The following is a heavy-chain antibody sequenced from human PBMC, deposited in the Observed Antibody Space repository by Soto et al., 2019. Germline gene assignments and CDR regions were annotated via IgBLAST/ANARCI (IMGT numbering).Heavy chain of an antibody. CDR1: GFTFSSYA. CDR3: ARDYYGSGIDY. CDR2: ISYDGSNK. Sequence: LILSCAASGFTFSSYAMHWVRQAPGKGLEWVAVISYDGSNKYYADSVKGRFTISRDNSKNTLYLQMNSLRAEDTAVYYCARDYYGSGIDYWGQGTLVTVSS. J-gene: IGHJ4*02. D-gene: IGHD3-10*01. V-gene: IGHV3-30-3*01.